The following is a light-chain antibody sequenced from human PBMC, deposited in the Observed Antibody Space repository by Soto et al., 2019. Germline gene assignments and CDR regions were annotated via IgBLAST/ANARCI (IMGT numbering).Light chain of an antibody. J-gene: IGLJ3*02. CDR1: SSDIGAYNY. CDR3: SSHSGDTNVV. V-gene: IGLV2-8*01. Sequence: QSALTQPPSASGSPGQSVTISCTGTSSDIGAYNYVSWYQQHPGKVPKLVIYEVSERPSGVPDRFSGSKSGHTASLTVSGLQPEDEADYYCSSHSGDTNVVFGGGTKLTVL. CDR2: EVS.